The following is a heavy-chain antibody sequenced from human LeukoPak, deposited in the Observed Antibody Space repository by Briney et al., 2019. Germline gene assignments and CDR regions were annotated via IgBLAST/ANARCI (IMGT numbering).Heavy chain of an antibody. CDR1: GYSFTSYW. J-gene: IGHJ3*02. D-gene: IGHD6-13*01. Sequence: GESLKISCKGSGYSFTSYWIGWVRQMPGKGLEWMGIIYPGDSDTRYSPSFQGQVTISADKSISTAYLQWSSLKASDTAMYYCARHLTHHRYIAAAGSPGAFDIWGQGTMVTVSS. CDR3: ARHLTHHRYIAAAGSPGAFDI. V-gene: IGHV5-51*01. CDR2: IYPGDSDT.